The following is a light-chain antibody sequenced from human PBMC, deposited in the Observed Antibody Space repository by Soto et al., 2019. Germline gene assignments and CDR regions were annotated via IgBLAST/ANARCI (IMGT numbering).Light chain of an antibody. J-gene: IGKJ1*01. CDR2: GAS. V-gene: IGKV3-20*01. CDR3: QQYDSSPRT. CDR1: QSVRSN. Sequence: EIVMTQSPATLSVSPGERATFSCRASQSVRSNLAWYQQKPGQAPRLLIYGASSRATGIPDRFSGSGSGTDFTLTISRLEPEDFAVYYCQQYDSSPRTFGQGTKVDIK.